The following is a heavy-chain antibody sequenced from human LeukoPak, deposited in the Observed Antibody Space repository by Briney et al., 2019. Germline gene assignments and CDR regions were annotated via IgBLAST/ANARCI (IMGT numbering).Heavy chain of an antibody. CDR3: ARAPRIEAAGKRQGAHYYYYYMDV. Sequence: ASVKVSCKASGYTFTSYDINWVRQATGQGLEWMGWMNPNSGNTGYAQKFQGRVTMTRITSISTAYMELSSLRSEDTAVYYCARAPRIEAAGKRQGAHYYYYYMDVWGKGTTVTVSS. CDR1: GYTFTSYD. J-gene: IGHJ6*03. V-gene: IGHV1-8*01. CDR2: MNPNSGNT. D-gene: IGHD6-13*01.